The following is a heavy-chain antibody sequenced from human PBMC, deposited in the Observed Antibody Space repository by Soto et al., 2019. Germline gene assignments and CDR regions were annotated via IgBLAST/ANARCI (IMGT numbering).Heavy chain of an antibody. J-gene: IGHJ4*02. CDR3: ANQGGQWLPGEQ. CDR1: GLTFSRSG. CDR2: ISWDGGQK. D-gene: IGHD6-19*01. Sequence: QVLLVESGGGVVQPGRSLRLSCEASGLTFSRSGMHWIRQAPGKGLEWVAVISWDGGQKSYADSMKGRFTISRDDSKNTRSLQMNSQRVEDTAVYYRANQGGQWLPGEQWGQGTLVTFSS. V-gene: IGHV3-30*18.